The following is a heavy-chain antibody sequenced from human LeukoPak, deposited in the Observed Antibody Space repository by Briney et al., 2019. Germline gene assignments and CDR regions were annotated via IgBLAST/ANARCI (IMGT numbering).Heavy chain of an antibody. CDR2: IKDDGAEK. Sequence: PGGSLRLSCVVSGFTFTNYWMSWVRQAPGKGLEWVANIKDDGAEKYYVESVEGRFTISRDNAKNSLYLQMNCLRAEDTAVYYCARGHYGLDYWGQGSLVTVSS. CDR1: GFTFTNYW. CDR3: ARGHYGLDY. V-gene: IGHV3-7*01. J-gene: IGHJ4*02. D-gene: IGHD3-16*01.